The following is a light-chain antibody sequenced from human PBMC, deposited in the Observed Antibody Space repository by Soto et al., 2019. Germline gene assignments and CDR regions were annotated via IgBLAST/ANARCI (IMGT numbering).Light chain of an antibody. J-gene: IGKJ1*01. V-gene: IGKV3-15*01. CDR1: QSVSRK. CDR2: DAS. CDR3: QQYDEWPPWT. Sequence: EIVMTQSPATLSVSPGEGATLSCRTSQSVSRKLVWYQQKPGQPPRLLIYDASTRATGIPARFSGSGSGTEFTLSISSLQSEDFAVYFCQQYDEWPPWTFGQGTKVEIK.